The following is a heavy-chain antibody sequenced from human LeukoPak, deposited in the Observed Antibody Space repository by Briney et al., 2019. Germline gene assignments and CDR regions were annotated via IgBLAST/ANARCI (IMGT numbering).Heavy chain of an antibody. D-gene: IGHD3-22*01. CDR3: ARDFSYYYDSSGYLLDY. CDR2: IIPIFGTA. V-gene: IGHV1-69*05. Sequence: EASVKVSCKASGGTFSSYAISWVRQAPGQGLEWMGGIIPIFGTANYAQKFQGRVTITTDESMSTAYMELSSLRSEDTAVYYCARDFSYYYDSSGYLLDYWGQGTLVTVSS. CDR1: GGTFSSYA. J-gene: IGHJ4*02.